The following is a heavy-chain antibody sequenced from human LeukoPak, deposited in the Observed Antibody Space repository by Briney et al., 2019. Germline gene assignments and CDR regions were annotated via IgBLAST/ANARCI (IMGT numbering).Heavy chain of an antibody. CDR2: ISSSSSYI. D-gene: IGHD6-13*01. CDR3: ARDGAAAGRAEYFQH. Sequence: GGSLRLSCAASGFTFSSYAMSWVRQAPGKGLEWVSSISSSSSYIYYADSVKGRFTISRDNAKNSLYLQMNSLRAEDTAVYYCARDGAAAGRAEYFQHWGQGTLVTVSS. V-gene: IGHV3-21*01. CDR1: GFTFSSYA. J-gene: IGHJ1*01.